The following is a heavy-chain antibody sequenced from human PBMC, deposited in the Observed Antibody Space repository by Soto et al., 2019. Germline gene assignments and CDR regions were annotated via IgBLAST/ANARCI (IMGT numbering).Heavy chain of an antibody. CDR3: AAIIGGDIVVVPAAIPTYYYGMDV. V-gene: IGHV1-69*01. J-gene: IGHJ6*02. D-gene: IGHD2-2*02. CDR2: IIPIFGTA. Sequence: QVQLVQSGAEVKKPGSSVKVSCKASGGTFSSYAISWVRQAPGQGLEWMGGIIPIFGTANYAQKFQGRVTITADESTGTAYMELSSLRSEDTAVYYCAAIIGGDIVVVPAAIPTYYYGMDVWGQGTTVTVSS. CDR1: GGTFSSYA.